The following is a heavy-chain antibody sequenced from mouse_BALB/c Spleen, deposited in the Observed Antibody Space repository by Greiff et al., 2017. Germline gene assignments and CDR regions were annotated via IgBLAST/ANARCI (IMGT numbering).Heavy chain of an antibody. CDR2: INPSSGYT. Sequence: QVQLQQSGAELARPGASVKMSCKASGYTFTSYTMHWVKQRPGQGLEWIGYINPSSGYTNYNQKFKDKATLTADKSSSTAYMQLSSLTSEDSAVYYCARSPSLLRLGGYYFDYWGQGTTLTVSS. CDR3: ARSPSLLRLGGYYFDY. V-gene: IGHV1-4*01. D-gene: IGHD1-2*01. J-gene: IGHJ2*01. CDR1: GYTFTSYT.